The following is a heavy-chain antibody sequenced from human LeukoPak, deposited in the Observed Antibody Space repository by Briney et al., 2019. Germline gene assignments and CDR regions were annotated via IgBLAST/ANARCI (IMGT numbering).Heavy chain of an antibody. J-gene: IGHJ6*03. V-gene: IGHV4-34*01. CDR1: GGSFSGYY. D-gene: IGHD2-2*02. CDR3: ARHTTRSLYCSSTSCYTEVSYYYYMDV. Sequence: SETLSLTCAVYGGSFSGYYWSWIRQPPGKGLEWIGEINHSGSTNYNPSLKSRVTISIDTSKNQFSLKLSSVTAADTAVYYCARHTTRSLYCSSTSCYTEVSYYYYMDVWGKGTTVTVSS. CDR2: INHSGST.